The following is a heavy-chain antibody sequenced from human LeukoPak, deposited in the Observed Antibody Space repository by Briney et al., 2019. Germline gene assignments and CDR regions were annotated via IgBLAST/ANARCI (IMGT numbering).Heavy chain of an antibody. Sequence: GASVKVSCKASGYTFTSYGISWVRQAPGQGLEWMGWISAYNGNTNYAQKFQGRVTMTRDTSISTAYMELSRLRSDDTAVYYCARDLPDHYGGNSRWGQGTLVTVSS. CDR3: ARDLPDHYGGNSR. J-gene: IGHJ4*02. D-gene: IGHD4-23*01. CDR2: ISAYNGNT. CDR1: GYTFTSYG. V-gene: IGHV1-18*01.